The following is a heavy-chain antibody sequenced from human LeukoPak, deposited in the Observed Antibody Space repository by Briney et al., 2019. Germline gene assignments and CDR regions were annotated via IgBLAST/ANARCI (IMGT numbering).Heavy chain of an antibody. CDR1: GGSINSYY. CDR3: TRRCKDAYTLYCFDY. J-gene: IGHJ4*02. D-gene: IGHD5-24*01. CDR2: MYYSGGT. Sequence: LETLSLTCTVSGGSINSYYWSWIRQPPGKGLEWIGHMYYSGGTNYNPSLKSRVTISVDTSKNQFSLKLSSVTAADTAVYYCTRRCKDAYTLYCFDYWGRGTLVTVSS. V-gene: IGHV4-59*01.